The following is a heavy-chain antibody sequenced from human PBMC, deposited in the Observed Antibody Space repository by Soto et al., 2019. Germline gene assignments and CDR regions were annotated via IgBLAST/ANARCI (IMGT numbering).Heavy chain of an antibody. V-gene: IGHV5-51*01. J-gene: IGHJ6*02. Sequence: CKGSGYSFTSYWIGWVRQMPGKGLEWMGITYPGDSDTRYSPSFQGQVTISADKSISTAYLQWSSLKASDTAMYYCAGGGVRGVITRTRDYYGMDVWGQGTTVTVSS. D-gene: IGHD3-10*01. CDR1: GYSFTSYW. CDR2: TYPGDSDT. CDR3: AGGGVRGVITRTRDYYGMDV.